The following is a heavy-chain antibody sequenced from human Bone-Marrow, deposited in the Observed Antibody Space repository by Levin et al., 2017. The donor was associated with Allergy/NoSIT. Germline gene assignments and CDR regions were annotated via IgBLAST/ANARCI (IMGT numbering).Heavy chain of an antibody. J-gene: IGHJ5*02. CDR2: IWYDGSNK. V-gene: IGHV3-33*01. D-gene: IGHD6-13*01. CDR1: GFTFSSYG. Sequence: GGSLRLSCAASGFTFSSYGMHWVRQAPGKGLEWVAVIWYDGSNKYYADSVKGRFTISRDNSKNTLYLQMNSLRAEDTAVYYCARSGIAAAGLEEVPTNWFDPWGQGTLVTVSS. CDR3: ARSGIAAAGLEEVPTNWFDP.